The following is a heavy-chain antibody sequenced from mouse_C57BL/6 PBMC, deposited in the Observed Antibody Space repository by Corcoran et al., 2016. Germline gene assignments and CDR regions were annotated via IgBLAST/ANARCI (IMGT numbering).Heavy chain of an antibody. V-gene: IGHV1-81*01. D-gene: IGHD2-3*01. CDR1: GYTFTSYG. CDR2: IYPRSGNT. Sequence: QVQLQQSGAELARPGASVKLSCKASGYTFTSYGISWVKQRTGQGLEWIGEIYPRSGNTYYNEKFKGKATLTADKSSSTAYMELRSLTSEDSAVYFCAREGFYDGYYDYAMDYWGQGTSVTGSS. J-gene: IGHJ4*01. CDR3: AREGFYDGYYDYAMDY.